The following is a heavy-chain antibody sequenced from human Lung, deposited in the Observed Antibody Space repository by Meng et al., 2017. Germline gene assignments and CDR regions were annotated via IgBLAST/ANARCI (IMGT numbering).Heavy chain of an antibody. D-gene: IGHD5-24*01. CDR1: GGSFSDYY. J-gene: IGHJ4*02. V-gene: IGHV4-34*01. CDR2: INHSGST. Sequence: QVQLQTWGAGLLRPYETRSLTCVVSGGSFSDYYWSWIRQPPGKGLEWIGEINHSGSTNYNPSLESRATISVDTSQNNLSLKLSSVTAADSAVYYCARGPTTMAHDFDYWGQGTLVTVSS. CDR3: ARGPTTMAHDFDY.